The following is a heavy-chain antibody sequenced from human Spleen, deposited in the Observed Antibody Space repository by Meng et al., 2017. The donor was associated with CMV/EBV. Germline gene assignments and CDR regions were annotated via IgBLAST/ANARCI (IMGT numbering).Heavy chain of an antibody. CDR1: GGSVSGYY. V-gene: IGHV4-34*01. J-gene: IGHJ5*02. CDR3: ARGLVDIVVVPAAFDP. Sequence: YGGSVSGYYWSWIRQPTGKGLEWIGEINHSGRSNYNQALKSRVTISVDTSKNQFSLKLSSVTAADTAVYYCARGLVDIVVVPAAFDPWGQGTLVTVSS. D-gene: IGHD2-2*03. CDR2: INHSGRS.